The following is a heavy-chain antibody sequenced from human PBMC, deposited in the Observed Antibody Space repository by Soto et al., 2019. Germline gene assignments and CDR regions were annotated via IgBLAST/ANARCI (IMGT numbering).Heavy chain of an antibody. J-gene: IGHJ4*02. D-gene: IGHD3-10*01. CDR1: GYSFTSYW. Sequence: GESLKISCKGSGYSFTSYWISWVRQMPGKGLEWMGNIYPGDSDIKYSTSLDGQVTISADKSSSTASLEWRSLRASDSATYYCARQDGSGPSDYWGLGTRVTVSS. CDR3: ARQDGSGPSDY. CDR2: IYPGDSDI. V-gene: IGHV5-51*01.